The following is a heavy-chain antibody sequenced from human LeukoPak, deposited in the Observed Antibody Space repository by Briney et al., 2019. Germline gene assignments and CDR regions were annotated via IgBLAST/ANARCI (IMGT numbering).Heavy chain of an antibody. V-gene: IGHV1-2*02. Sequence: ASVKVSCKASGYSFTGYYMHWIRQAPGQGLEWMGWINPNSGATNNAHKLQGRVTMTRDTSISTACMELSGLRSDDTAVYYCAVATNYYGSSAYYVDPWGQGTLVTVSS. D-gene: IGHD3-22*01. J-gene: IGHJ5*02. CDR3: AVATNYYGSSAYYVDP. CDR2: INPNSGAT. CDR1: GYSFTGYY.